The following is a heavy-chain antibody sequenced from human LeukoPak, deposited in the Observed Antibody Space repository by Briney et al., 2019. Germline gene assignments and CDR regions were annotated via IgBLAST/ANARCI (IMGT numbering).Heavy chain of an antibody. CDR1: GFTFSRYG. J-gene: IGHJ4*02. Sequence: GGSLRLSCSASGFTFSRYGMRWVRQAGGKGMEYVLAISSNGGSTNYADCVKGRFTITREKTKDTLYVKMSSLRAGDGGVYYCVKDGSGSYYTYYFDYWGQGTLVTVSS. D-gene: IGHD3-10*01. CDR2: ISSNGGST. CDR3: VKDGSGSYYTYYFDY. V-gene: IGHV3-64*05.